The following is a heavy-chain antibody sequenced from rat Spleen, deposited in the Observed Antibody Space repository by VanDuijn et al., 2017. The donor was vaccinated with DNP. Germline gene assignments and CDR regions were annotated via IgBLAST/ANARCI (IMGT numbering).Heavy chain of an antibody. CDR2: INSDGGAS. CDR1: GFSFSGYY. CDR3: ARHVLPLRVWDY. D-gene: IGHD1-4*01. J-gene: IGHJ2*01. Sequence: EVQLVESGGGLVQPGRSLKLSCAASGFSFSGYYMTWVRQAPTKGLEWVAYINSDGGASFYGDSVKGRFTISRDNAKSTLYLQMNSLRSEDMATYYCARHVLPLRVWDYWGQGVMVTVSS. V-gene: IGHV5-22*01.